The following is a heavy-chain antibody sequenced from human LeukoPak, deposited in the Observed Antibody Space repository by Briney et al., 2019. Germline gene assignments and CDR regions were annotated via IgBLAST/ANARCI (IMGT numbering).Heavy chain of an antibody. Sequence: SVKVSCKASGGTFSSYAISWVRQAPGQGLEWMGGFIPIFGTANYAQKFQGRVTITADESTSTAYMELSSLRSEDTAVYYCIVPAAIRFDPWGQGTLVTVSS. CDR1: GGTFSSYA. CDR3: IVPAAIRFDP. V-gene: IGHV1-69*13. CDR2: FIPIFGTA. D-gene: IGHD2-2*02. J-gene: IGHJ5*02.